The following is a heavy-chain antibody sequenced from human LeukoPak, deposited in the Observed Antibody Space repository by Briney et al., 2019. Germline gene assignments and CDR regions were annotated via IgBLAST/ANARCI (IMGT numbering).Heavy chain of an antibody. D-gene: IGHD6-19*01. CDR3: ARGGGDSGWYGIHDY. V-gene: IGHV5-51*01. J-gene: IGHJ4*02. CDR1: GYSFTNYW. CDR2: IYPGDSDA. Sequence: GESLKISCKGSGYSFTNYWIGWVRQMPGKGLKWVGIIYPGDSDARYSPSFQGQVTISADKSISTAYLQWSSLKASDTAMYYCARGGGDSGWYGIHDYWGQGTLVTVSS.